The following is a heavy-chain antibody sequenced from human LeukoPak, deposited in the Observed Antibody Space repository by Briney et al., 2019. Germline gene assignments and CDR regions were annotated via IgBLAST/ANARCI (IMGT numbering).Heavy chain of an antibody. Sequence: ASVKVSCKASGYTFTSYDISWVRQATGQGLEWMGWMNPNSGNTGYAQKFQGRVTMTRNTSISTAYMELSSLRSEDTAVYYCARVHAMVRGVIKYYFDYWGQGTLVTVSS. V-gene: IGHV1-8*01. CDR2: MNPNSGNT. CDR3: ARVHAMVRGVIKYYFDY. J-gene: IGHJ4*02. D-gene: IGHD3-10*01. CDR1: GYTFTSYD.